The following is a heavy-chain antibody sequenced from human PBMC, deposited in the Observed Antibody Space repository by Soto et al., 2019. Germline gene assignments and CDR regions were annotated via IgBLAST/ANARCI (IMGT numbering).Heavy chain of an antibody. V-gene: IGHV4-59*01. CDR2: IYHSGST. J-gene: IGHJ6*03. CDR1: GGSISSYY. CDR3: ARGLYYYYYMDV. Sequence: PSETLSLTCTVSGGSISSYYWSWIRQPPGKGLEWIGYIYHSGSTNYNPSLKSRVTISVDTSKNQFSLKLSSVTAADTAVYYCARGLYYYYYMDVWGKGTTVTVSS.